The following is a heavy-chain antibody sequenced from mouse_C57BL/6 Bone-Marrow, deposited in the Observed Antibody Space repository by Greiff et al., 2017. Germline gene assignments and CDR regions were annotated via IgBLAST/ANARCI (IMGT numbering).Heavy chain of an antibody. CDR2: ISDGGSYT. CDR3: ARTLNWDEDFDY. Sequence: VQLKESGGGLVKPGGSLKLSCAASGFTFSSYAMSWVRQTPEKRLEWVATISDGGSYTYYPDNVKGRFTISRDNAKNNLYLQMSHLKSEDTAMYYCARTLNWDEDFDYWGQGTTLTVSS. D-gene: IGHD4-1*02. J-gene: IGHJ2*01. V-gene: IGHV5-4*01. CDR1: GFTFSSYA.